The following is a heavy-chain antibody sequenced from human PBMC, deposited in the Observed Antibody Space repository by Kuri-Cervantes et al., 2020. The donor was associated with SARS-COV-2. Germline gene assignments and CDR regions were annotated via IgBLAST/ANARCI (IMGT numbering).Heavy chain of an antibody. CDR1: GYAFTSYG. V-gene: IGHV1-18*01. CDR2: ISAYNGNT. J-gene: IGHJ3*02. Sequence: ASVKVSCKASGYAFTSYGISWVRQAPGQGLEWMGWISAYNGNTNYAQKLQGRVTMTTDTSTSTAYMELRSLRSDDTAVYYCARVIIAVAGTDAFDIWGQGTMVTVSS. CDR3: ARVIIAVAGTDAFDI. D-gene: IGHD6-19*01.